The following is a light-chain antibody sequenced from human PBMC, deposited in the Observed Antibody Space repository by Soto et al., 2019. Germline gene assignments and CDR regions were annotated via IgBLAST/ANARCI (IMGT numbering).Light chain of an antibody. CDR1: SSDVGGYNY. CDR2: DVS. J-gene: IGLJ1*01. Sequence: QSALTQPASVSGSPGQSITISCTGTSSDVGGYNYVSWYQQHPGKAPKLIIYDVSNRPSGVSNRFSGSKSGNTASLTISGLEADDEADYYCSSYTSSSTYVFVTGTKVTVL. CDR3: SSYTSSSTYV. V-gene: IGLV2-14*01.